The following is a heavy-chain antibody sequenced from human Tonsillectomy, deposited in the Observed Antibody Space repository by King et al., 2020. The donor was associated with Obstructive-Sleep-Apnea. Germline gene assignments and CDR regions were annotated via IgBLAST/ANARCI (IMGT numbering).Heavy chain of an antibody. J-gene: IGHJ3*02. CDR3: AYGGPAAVDI. CDR2: ISVSGRST. D-gene: IGHD4-23*01. CDR1: GFTFSIYA. V-gene: IGHV3-23*04. Sequence: VQLVESGGGLVQPGGSLRLSCAASGFTFSIYAMTWVRQAPGKGLEWASSISVSGRSTYYADSVKGRFTIARDNSKNTLYLQMNSLRVEDTAIYYCAYGGPAAVDIWGQGTMVTVSS.